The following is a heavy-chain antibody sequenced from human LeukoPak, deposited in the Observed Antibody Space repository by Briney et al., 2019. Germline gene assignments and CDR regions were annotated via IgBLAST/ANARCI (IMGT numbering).Heavy chain of an antibody. CDR2: IYYSGST. J-gene: IGHJ6*03. CDR1: GGSISSSSYY. Sequence: SETLSLTCTVSGGSISSSSYYWGWIRQPPGKGLEWIGSIYYSGSTYYNPSLKSRVTISVDTTKNQFPLKLSSVTAADTAVYYCASLRFIGYYYYMDVWGKGTTVTVSS. CDR3: ASLRFIGYYYYMDV. V-gene: IGHV4-39*01. D-gene: IGHD5/OR15-5a*01.